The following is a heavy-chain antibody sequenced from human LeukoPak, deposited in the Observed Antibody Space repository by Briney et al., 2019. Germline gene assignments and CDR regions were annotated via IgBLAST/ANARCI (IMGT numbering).Heavy chain of an antibody. CDR3: ARAITMVRGVITYYFDY. J-gene: IGHJ4*02. CDR1: GGSISSYY. D-gene: IGHD3-10*01. CDR2: IYYSGST. Sequence: SETLSLTCTVSGGSISSYYWSWIRQPPGKGLEWIGYIYYSGSTNYNPSLKSRVTISVDTSKNQFSLKLSSVTAADTAVYCCARAITMVRGVITYYFDYWGQGTLVTVSS. V-gene: IGHV4-59*01.